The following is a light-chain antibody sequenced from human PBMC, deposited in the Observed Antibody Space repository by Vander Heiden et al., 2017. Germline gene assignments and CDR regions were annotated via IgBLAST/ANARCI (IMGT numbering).Light chain of an antibody. CDR2: GAS. J-gene: IGKJ1*01. Sequence: DIHFTHSPSSLSSSVFYSVTITFRASQSISRYLNWYQHKPGKAPKLLIYGASSLQTGVPSRFRGSGSGTDFTLTVASLQPEDFATYYCLHTYTAPRTFGQGTKVEIK. CDR1: QSISRY. V-gene: IGKV1-39*01. CDR3: LHTYTAPRT.